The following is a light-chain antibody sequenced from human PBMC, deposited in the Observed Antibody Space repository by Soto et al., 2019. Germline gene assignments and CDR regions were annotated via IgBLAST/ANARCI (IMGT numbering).Light chain of an antibody. CDR2: EVS. J-gene: IGLJ3*02. CDR1: SSDVGGYNY. CDR3: SSYTGTSTRG. Sequence: ALSQPASVSRSPGQSITISCAGTSSDVGGYNYVSWYQQHPGKAPTLMISEVSHRPSGVSNRFSGSKSGNTASLTISGLQAEDEADYYCSSYTGTSTRGFGGGTQLTVL. V-gene: IGLV2-14*01.